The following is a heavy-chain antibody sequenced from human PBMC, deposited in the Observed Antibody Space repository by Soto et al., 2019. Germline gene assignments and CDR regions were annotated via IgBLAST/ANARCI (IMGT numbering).Heavy chain of an antibody. CDR2: IYSGGST. Sequence: PGGSLRLSCAASGFTVSSNYMSWVRQAPGKGLEWVSVIYSGGSTYYADSVKGRFTISRDNSKNTLYLQMNSLRAEDTAVYYCARSGGCSGGSCYPSWDYYYMAVWGKGTTVTVSS. V-gene: IGHV3-66*01. D-gene: IGHD2-15*01. J-gene: IGHJ6*03. CDR1: GFTVSSNY. CDR3: ARSGGCSGGSCYPSWDYYYMAV.